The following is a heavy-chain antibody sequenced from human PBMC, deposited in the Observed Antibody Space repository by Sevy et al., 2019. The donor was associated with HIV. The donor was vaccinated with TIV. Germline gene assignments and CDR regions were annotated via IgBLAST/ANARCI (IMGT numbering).Heavy chain of an antibody. D-gene: IGHD3-10*01. CDR3: ASPLPFYYGSGSEEFDY. J-gene: IGHJ4*02. Sequence: GGSLRLSCAASGLTLSTYSMNWVRQAPGKGLEWVSYISSSSSTIYYADSVKGRFTISRDNAKNSLYLQMNSLRAEDTAVYYCASPLPFYYGSGSEEFDYWGRGSLVTVSS. V-gene: IGHV3-48*01. CDR2: ISSSSSTI. CDR1: GLTLSTYS.